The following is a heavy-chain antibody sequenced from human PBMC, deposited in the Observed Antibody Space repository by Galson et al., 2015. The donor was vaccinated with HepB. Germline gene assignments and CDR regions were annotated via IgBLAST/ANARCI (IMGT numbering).Heavy chain of an antibody. CDR3: AKENPDTVVVPAWGVSFDA. D-gene: IGHD2-15*01. J-gene: IGHJ5*02. Sequence: SLRLSCAASGFALSSYAMNWVRQAPGKGLEWVSAISGSGGTTYYADSVKGRFAISRDNSKNTLYLQMSSLGAEDTAVYYCAKENPDTVVVPAWGVSFDAWGQGTLLTVSS. CDR1: GFALSSYA. CDR2: ISGSGGTT. V-gene: IGHV3-23*01.